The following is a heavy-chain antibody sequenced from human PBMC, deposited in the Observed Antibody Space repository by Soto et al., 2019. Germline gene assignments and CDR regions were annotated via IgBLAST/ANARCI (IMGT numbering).Heavy chain of an antibody. D-gene: IGHD2-21*02. V-gene: IGHV4-4*07. CDR2: IYASGST. J-gene: IGHJ4*02. Sequence: SETLSLTCTVSGGSISSYYWSWIRRPAGKGLEWIGRIYASGSTNYSPSLKSRVTMSIDMSKNQFSLKLSSVAAADTAVYYCARVPYCGGDCYLLFDFWGQGKLVTVSS. CDR1: GGSISSYY. CDR3: ARVPYCGGDCYLLFDF.